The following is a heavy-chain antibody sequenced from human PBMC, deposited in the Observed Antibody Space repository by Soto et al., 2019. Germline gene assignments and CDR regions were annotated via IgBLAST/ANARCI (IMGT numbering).Heavy chain of an antibody. D-gene: IGHD6-13*01. J-gene: IGHJ5*02. Sequence: ASVKVSCKASGDTFTNSAFIWVRQAPGQGLEWMGWISAYNGNTDYEQKFQGRVTMTTDTSTSTAHMELRSLRSEDTAVHYCASNRIAAAGTSWFDPWGQGTLVTVSS. CDR3: ASNRIAAAGTSWFDP. CDR2: ISAYNGNT. V-gene: IGHV1-18*01. CDR1: GDTFTNSA.